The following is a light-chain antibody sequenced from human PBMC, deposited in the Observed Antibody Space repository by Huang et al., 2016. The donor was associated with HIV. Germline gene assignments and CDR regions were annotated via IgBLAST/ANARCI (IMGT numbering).Light chain of an antibody. CDR3: QKYDSAPFT. CDR2: GAS. J-gene: IGKJ3*01. Sequence: DIQMTQSPPSLSASVGDRVTITCRASQGINNYLAWYQQKPGKVPSLLIYGASTLHSGGPARFSGSGSGTDFTLTISSLQPEDFATYYCQKYDSAPFTFGPGTKVDVK. V-gene: IGKV1-27*01. CDR1: QGINNY.